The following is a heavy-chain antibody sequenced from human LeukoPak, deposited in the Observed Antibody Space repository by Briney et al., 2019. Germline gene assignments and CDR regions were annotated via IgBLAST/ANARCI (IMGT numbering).Heavy chain of an antibody. V-gene: IGHV4-34*01. J-gene: IGHJ6*04. CDR3: ARPDPDYYGSGSPIDV. Sequence: SESLSLTCAVLGGSFSGYYWSWIRQPPGKGLEWIGEINHSGSTNYNPSLKSRVTISVDTSKNQFSLKLSSVTAADTAVYYCARPDPDYYGSGSPIDVWGKGTAVTISS. CDR2: INHSGST. D-gene: IGHD3-10*01. CDR1: GGSFSGYY.